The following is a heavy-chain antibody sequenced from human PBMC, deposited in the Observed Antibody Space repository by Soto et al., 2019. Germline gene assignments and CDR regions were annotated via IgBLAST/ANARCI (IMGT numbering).Heavy chain of an antibody. V-gene: IGHV3-49*04. J-gene: IGHJ3*02. Sequence: GGSLRLSCAASAFRFSRSTMTWVRQAPGKGLEXVGXXRXXAXGXXXEXXASVKGRFTISRDDSKSIAYLQMNSLKTEDTAVYYCTRDPADDAFDIWGQGTMVTVSS. CDR1: AFRFSRST. CDR3: TRDPADDAFDI. CDR2: XRXXAXGXXX.